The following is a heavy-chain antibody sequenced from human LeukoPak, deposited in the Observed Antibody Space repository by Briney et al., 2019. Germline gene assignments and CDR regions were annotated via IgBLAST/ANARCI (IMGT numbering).Heavy chain of an antibody. J-gene: IGHJ4*02. Sequence: SETLSLTCTVSGGPIRSSYYYWGWIRQPPGKGLEWIGSIYYSGSTYYNPSLKSRVTISVDTSKNQFSLKLSSVTAADTAVYYCASSGYYRHHFDYWGQGTLVTVSS. D-gene: IGHD3-22*01. CDR1: GGPIRSSYYY. CDR3: ASSGYYRHHFDY. V-gene: IGHV4-39*01. CDR2: IYYSGST.